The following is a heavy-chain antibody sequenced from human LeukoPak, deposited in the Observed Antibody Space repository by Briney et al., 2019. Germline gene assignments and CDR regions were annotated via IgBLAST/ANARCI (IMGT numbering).Heavy chain of an antibody. Sequence: SETLSLTCAVYGGSFSGYYWSWIRQPPGKGLEWIGEINHSGSTNYNPSLKSRVTISVDTSKNQFSLRLSSVTAADTAVYYCARGLDFWSGYHFDYWGQGTLVTVSS. D-gene: IGHD3-3*01. CDR2: INHSGST. CDR3: ARGLDFWSGYHFDY. V-gene: IGHV4-34*01. CDR1: GGSFSGYY. J-gene: IGHJ4*02.